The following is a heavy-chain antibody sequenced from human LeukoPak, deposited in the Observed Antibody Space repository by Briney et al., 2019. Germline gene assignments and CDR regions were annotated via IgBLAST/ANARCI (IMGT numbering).Heavy chain of an antibody. J-gene: IGHJ2*01. CDR3: ARGGDIVLMVYATNNWYFDL. CDR1: GGSFSGYY. V-gene: IGHV4-34*01. D-gene: IGHD2-8*01. Sequence: PSETLSLTCAVYGGSFSGYYWSWIRQPPGKGLEWIGEINHSGSTNYNPSLKSRVTISVDTSKNQFPLKLSSVTAADTAVYYCARGGDIVLMVYATNNWYFDLWGRGTLVTVSS. CDR2: INHSGST.